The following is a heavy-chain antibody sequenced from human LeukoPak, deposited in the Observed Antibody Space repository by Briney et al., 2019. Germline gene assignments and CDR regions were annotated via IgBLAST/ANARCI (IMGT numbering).Heavy chain of an antibody. Sequence: PSETLSLTCAVYGVSFSGYYWSWIRQPPGKGLEWIGEINHSGSTNYNPSLKSRVTISVDTSKSQFSLKLSSVTAADTAVYYCARGNGGSGFNWFDPWGQGTLVTVSS. CDR1: GVSFSGYY. J-gene: IGHJ5*02. CDR3: ARGNGGSGFNWFDP. D-gene: IGHD4-23*01. CDR2: INHSGST. V-gene: IGHV4-34*01.